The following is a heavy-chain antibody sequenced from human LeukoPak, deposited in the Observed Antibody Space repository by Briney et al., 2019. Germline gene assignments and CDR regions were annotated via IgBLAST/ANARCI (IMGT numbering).Heavy chain of an antibody. D-gene: IGHD7-27*01. V-gene: IGHV4-59*01. CDR1: GVSISGYC. J-gene: IGHJ3*02. CDR3: ARLGLGRKAFDI. CDR2: IYYSGIT. Sequence: SETLSLTCNVSGVSISGYCWSWLRQPPGKGLEWIGFIYYSGITNYNPSLKSRVTFSVDTPKNQFSLKLKSVTAADTAVYYCARLGLGRKAFDIWGQGTMVTVSS.